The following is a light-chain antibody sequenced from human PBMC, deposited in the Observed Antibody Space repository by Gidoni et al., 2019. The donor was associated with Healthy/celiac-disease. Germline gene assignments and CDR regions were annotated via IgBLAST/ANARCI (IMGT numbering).Light chain of an antibody. Sequence: DLQMTQSPSSLSASVGDRVTITCQARQDISNYLNWYQQKPGKAPKLLIYDASNLETGVPSRFSGSGSGTDFTFTISSLQPEDIATYYCQQYDNLPPLTFGGGTKVEIK. V-gene: IGKV1-33*01. CDR2: DAS. J-gene: IGKJ4*01. CDR3: QQYDNLPPLT. CDR1: QDISNY.